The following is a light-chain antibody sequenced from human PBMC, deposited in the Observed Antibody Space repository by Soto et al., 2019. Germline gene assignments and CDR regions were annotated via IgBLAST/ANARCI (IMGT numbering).Light chain of an antibody. V-gene: IGKV3-15*01. CDR3: HQYDSPPPT. CDR2: GAS. J-gene: IGKJ5*01. Sequence: EIVMTQSPATLSVSPGERATLSCRASQSVSSNLAWYRQKPGQAPRLLIYGASTRATGIPARFSGSGSGTDFPLTISSLPPEDFVTYCCHQYDSPPPTFGQGTRLEIK. CDR1: QSVSSN.